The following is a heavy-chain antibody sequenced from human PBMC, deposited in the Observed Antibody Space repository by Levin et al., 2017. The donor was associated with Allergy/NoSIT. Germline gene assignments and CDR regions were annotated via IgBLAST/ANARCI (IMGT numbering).Heavy chain of an antibody. V-gene: IGHV3-7*04. CDR2: IKQDGSEK. D-gene: IGHD3-10*01. CDR3: ARDRGGILWFGDPEVD. CDR1: GFTFSSYW. Sequence: PGGSLRLSCAASGFTFSSYWMSWVRQAPGKGLEWVANIKQDGSEKYYVDSVKGRFTISRDNAKNSLYLQMNSLRAEDTAVYYCARDRGGILWFGDPEVDWGQGTLVTVSS. J-gene: IGHJ4*02.